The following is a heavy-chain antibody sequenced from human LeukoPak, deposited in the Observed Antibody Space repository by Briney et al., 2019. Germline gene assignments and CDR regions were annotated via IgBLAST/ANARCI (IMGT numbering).Heavy chain of an antibody. V-gene: IGHV3-7*05. CDR2: IKIDGSEK. CDR1: GFTFTSYW. J-gene: IGHJ4*02. CDR3: ARGGAMTTVTTY. Sequence: GGSLRLSCAASGFTFTSYWMTWVRKAPGKGLEWVSIIKIDGSEKYYVDSVKGRFTITRDNTKNSLYLQMTSLRVEDTAVYYCARGGAMTTVTTYWGQGTLVTVSS. D-gene: IGHD4-17*01.